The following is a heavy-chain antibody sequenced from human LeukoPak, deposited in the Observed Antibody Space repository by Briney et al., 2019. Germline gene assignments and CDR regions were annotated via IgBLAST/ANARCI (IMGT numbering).Heavy chain of an antibody. J-gene: IGHJ4*02. CDR1: GGSISSYY. D-gene: IGHD6-19*01. CDR3: ARRTSSGWYLFDC. V-gene: IGHV4-59*08. CDR2: IYYSGST. Sequence: SETLSLTCTVSGGSISSYYWSWIRQPPGKGLEWIGYIYYSGSTNYNPSLKSRVTISVDTSKNQFSLKLSSVTAADTAVYYCARRTSSGWYLFDCWGQGTLVTVSS.